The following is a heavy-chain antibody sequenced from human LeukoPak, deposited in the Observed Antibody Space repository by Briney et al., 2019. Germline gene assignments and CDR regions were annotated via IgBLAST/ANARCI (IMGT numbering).Heavy chain of an antibody. CDR3: ARLGYCSSGSCPSFDS. D-gene: IGHD2-15*01. V-gene: IGHV4-59*08. J-gene: IGHJ4*02. CDR1: GASISSHY. Sequence: SETLSLTCSVSGASISSHYWSWIRQPPGKGLEWIGYIHCSGSTNCNPSLKSRVTISLDTSKNQFSLRLSSVTAADTAVYYCARLGYCSSGSCPSFDSWGQGALVSVSS. CDR2: IHCSGST.